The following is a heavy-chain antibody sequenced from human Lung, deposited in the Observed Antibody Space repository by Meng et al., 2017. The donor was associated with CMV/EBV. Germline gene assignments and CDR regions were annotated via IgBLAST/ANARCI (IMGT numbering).Heavy chain of an antibody. J-gene: IGHJ5*02. CDR3: SSGAVDL. Sequence: KVSCKGSGYSFTTFWINWVRQMPGKGLEWMGAIHPSDSETVYSPSFEGQVTISADKSNSTAHLQCNSVKPSDTAMYYCSSGAVDLWGKGTLVTVSS. CDR1: GYSFTTFW. D-gene: IGHD1-26*01. CDR2: IHPSDSET. V-gene: IGHV5-51*01.